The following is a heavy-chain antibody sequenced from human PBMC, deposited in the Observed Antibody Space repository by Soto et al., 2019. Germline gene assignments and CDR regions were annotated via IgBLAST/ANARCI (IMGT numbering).Heavy chain of an antibody. V-gene: IGHV4-4*02. J-gene: IGHJ4*02. Sequence: AETLSLTCAVSGGSISSNNWWSWVRQPPGKGLEWIGEIYHSGSTNYNPSLKSRVTISVDKSKNQFSLKLSSVTAADTAVYYCARVAVAGTRVDYWGQGTLATDSS. CDR2: IYHSGST. CDR1: GGSISSNNW. CDR3: ARVAVAGTRVDY. D-gene: IGHD6-19*01.